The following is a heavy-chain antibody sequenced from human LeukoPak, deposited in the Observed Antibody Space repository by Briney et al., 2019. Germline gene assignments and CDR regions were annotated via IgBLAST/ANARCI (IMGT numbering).Heavy chain of an antibody. J-gene: IGHJ3*02. CDR2: IKQDGSEK. V-gene: IGHV3-7*01. D-gene: IGHD4-17*01. CDR1: GFTFSSYS. Sequence: GGSLRLSCAASGFTFSSYSMSWVRQAPGKGLEWVANIKQDGSEKYYVDSVKGRFTISRDNAKNSLYLQMNSLRAEDTAVYYCARYYGDYKDAFDIWGQGTMVTVSS. CDR3: ARYYGDYKDAFDI.